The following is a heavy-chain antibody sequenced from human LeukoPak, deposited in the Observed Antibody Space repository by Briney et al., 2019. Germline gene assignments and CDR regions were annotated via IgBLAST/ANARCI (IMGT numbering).Heavy chain of an antibody. CDR3: AMDGTYTDYYPDFDI. V-gene: IGHV3-7*04. J-gene: IGHJ4*02. D-gene: IGHD2-21*02. Sequence: GGALRLFCAASGFTFCRFWMSWVGQDPGEGREGVANIKQPASEQYYLDSLKVLFTISRHNAKNSLYLQMNSVRAEDTAVFYCAMDGTYTDYYPDFDIWGQGTLVTVSS. CDR2: IKQPASEQ. CDR1: GFTFCRFW.